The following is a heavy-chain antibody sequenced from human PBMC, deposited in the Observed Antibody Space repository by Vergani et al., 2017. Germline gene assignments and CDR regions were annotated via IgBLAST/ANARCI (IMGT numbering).Heavy chain of an antibody. D-gene: IGHD1-7*01. V-gene: IGHV4-39*01. CDR3: ATTPGLELGDY. CDR1: GGSISSSSYY. Sequence: QLQLQESGPGLVKPSETLSLTCTVSGGSISSSSYYWGWIRQPPGKGLEWIVSIYYSGSTYYNPSLKSRVTISVDPSKNQFSLKLSSVTAADTAVYYCATTPGLELGDYWGQGTLVTVSS. CDR2: IYYSGST. J-gene: IGHJ4*02.